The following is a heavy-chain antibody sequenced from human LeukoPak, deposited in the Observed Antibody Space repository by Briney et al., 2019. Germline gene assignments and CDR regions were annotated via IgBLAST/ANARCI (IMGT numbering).Heavy chain of an antibody. Sequence: SETLSLTCTVSGGSISSSSYYWGWIRQPPGKGLEWIGSIYYSGSTYYNPSLKSRVTISVDTSKNQFSLKLSSVTAADTAVYYCAWTSKYFQHWGQGTLVTVSS. CDR3: AWTSKYFQH. V-gene: IGHV4-39*07. J-gene: IGHJ1*01. CDR1: GGSISSSSYY. CDR2: IYYSGST. D-gene: IGHD3-3*02.